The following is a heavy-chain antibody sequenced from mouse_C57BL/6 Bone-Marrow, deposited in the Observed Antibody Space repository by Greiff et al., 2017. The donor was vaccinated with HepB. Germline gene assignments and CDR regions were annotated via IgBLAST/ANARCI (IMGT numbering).Heavy chain of an antibody. CDR3: ATPDYYGSSYVGYYAMDY. V-gene: IGHV1-64*01. D-gene: IGHD1-1*01. CDR2: IHPNSGST. CDR1: GYTFTSYW. Sequence: QVQLQQSGAELVKPGASVKLSCKASGYTFTSYWMHWVKQRPGQGLEWIGMIHPNSGSTNYNEKFKSKATLTVDKSSSTAYMQLSSLTSEDSAVYYCATPDYYGSSYVGYYAMDYWGQGTSVTVSS. J-gene: IGHJ4*01.